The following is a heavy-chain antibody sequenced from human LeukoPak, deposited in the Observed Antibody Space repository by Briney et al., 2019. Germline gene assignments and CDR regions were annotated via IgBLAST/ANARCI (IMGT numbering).Heavy chain of an antibody. CDR1: GFTFSKYW. Sequence: GGSLRLSCSASGFTFSKYWMLWVRQAPGKGLESVSRINTDGTVTTYADSVKGRFTVSRDNADNTMFLQMNSVRDEDTAVYYCAAKQWLAPPPDSWGQGTPVTVSS. CDR2: INTDGTVT. D-gene: IGHD6-19*01. V-gene: IGHV3-74*01. CDR3: AAKQWLAPPPDS. J-gene: IGHJ4*02.